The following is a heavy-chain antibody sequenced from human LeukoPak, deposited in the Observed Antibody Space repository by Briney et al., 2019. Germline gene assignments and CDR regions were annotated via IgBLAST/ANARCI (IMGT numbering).Heavy chain of an antibody. CDR3: ARSHSSWYCFDP. V-gene: IGHV1-46*01. Sequence: GASVKVSCKASGYTFTSYYMHWVRQAPGQGLEWMGIINPSGGSTSYAQKFQGRVTMTRDTSTSTVYMELSSLSSEDTAVYYCARSHSSWYCFDPWGQGTLVTVSS. D-gene: IGHD6-13*01. J-gene: IGHJ5*02. CDR1: GYTFTSYY. CDR2: INPSGGST.